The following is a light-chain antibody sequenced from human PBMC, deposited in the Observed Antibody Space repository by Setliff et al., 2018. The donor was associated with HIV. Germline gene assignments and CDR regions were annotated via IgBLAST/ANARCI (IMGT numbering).Light chain of an antibody. CDR2: DVS. V-gene: IGLV2-14*03. Sequence: QSALPQPASVSGSPGQSITISCTGTSSDVGGYNYVSWYQQHPGKAPKLRIYDVSNRPSGVSNRFSGPKSGNTASLTISGLQAEDEADYYCSSYTSTSTLFVFGTGTKVTVL. CDR1: SSDVGGYNY. J-gene: IGLJ1*01. CDR3: SSYTSTSTLFV.